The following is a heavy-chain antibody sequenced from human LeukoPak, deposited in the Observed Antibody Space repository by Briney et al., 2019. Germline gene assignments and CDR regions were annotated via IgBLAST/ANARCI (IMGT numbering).Heavy chain of an antibody. CDR2: ISAGADVI. CDR1: GFSFRDYP. CDR3: ARGSAMVMDLFDY. Sequence: GGSLRLSCEAAGFSFRDYPMGWVRRASGKRLEWVSGISAGADVIFYADPVKGRFTISRDNSKNTLYLQMNSLRAEDSAEYYCARGSAMVMDLFDYWGQGTLVTVSS. J-gene: IGHJ4*02. V-gene: IGHV3-23*01. D-gene: IGHD5-18*01.